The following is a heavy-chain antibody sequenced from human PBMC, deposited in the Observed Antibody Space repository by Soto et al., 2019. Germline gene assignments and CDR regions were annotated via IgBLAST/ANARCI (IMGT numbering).Heavy chain of an antibody. V-gene: IGHV4-59*08. J-gene: IGHJ3*02. CDR2: IYYSGST. D-gene: IGHD3-22*01. CDR1: GGSVSSYY. Sequence: SETLSLTCTVSGGSVSSYYGSWIRQPPGKGLEWIGYIYYSGSTNYNPSLKSRVTISVDTSKNQFSLKLISVTAADTAVYYCARGALIYYDSSGYYYDGKHDAFDIWGQGTMVTVS. CDR3: ARGALIYYDSSGYYYDGKHDAFDI.